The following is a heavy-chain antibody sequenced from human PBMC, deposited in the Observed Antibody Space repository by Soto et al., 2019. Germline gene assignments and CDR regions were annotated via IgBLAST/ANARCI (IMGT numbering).Heavy chain of an antibody. V-gene: IGHV4-59*01. D-gene: IGHD5-18*01. CDR3: ARDSVDTAMDDAFDI. Sequence: SETLSRTCTVSGGSISSYYWSWIRQPPGKGLEWIGYIYYSGSTNYNPSLKSRVTISVDTSKKQFSLKLSSVTAADTAVYYCARDSVDTAMDDAFDIWGQGTMVTVSS. J-gene: IGHJ3*02. CDR1: GGSISSYY. CDR2: IYYSGST.